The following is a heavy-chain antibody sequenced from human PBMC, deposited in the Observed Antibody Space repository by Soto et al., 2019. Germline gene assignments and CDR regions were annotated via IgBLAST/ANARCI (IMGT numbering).Heavy chain of an antibody. V-gene: IGHV4-31*03. J-gene: IGHJ5*02. CDR2: IYYSGST. CDR3: ARSVFP. Sequence: QVQLQESGPGLVKPSQTLSLTCTVSAGSISIGCYYWNWIRQHPGKGLEWIGYIYYSGSTYYNPSLKGRVTIAVDTSKNQFSLKLSSVTAAATAVYYCARSVFPWGQGTLVTVSS. CDR1: AGSISIGCYY.